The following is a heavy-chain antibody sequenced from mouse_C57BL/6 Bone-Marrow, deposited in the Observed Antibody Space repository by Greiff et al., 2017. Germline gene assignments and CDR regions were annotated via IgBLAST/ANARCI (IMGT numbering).Heavy chain of an antibody. V-gene: IGHV1-42*01. D-gene: IGHD2-3*01. CDR2: INPSTGGT. Sequence: VQLQQSGPELVKPGASVKISCKASGYSFTGYYMNWVKQSPEKSLEWIGEINPSTGGTTYNQKFKAKATLTVDKSSSTAYMQLKGLTSEDSAVYYCARSGDGYYVDYVDYWGQGTTLTVSS. J-gene: IGHJ2*01. CDR1: GYSFTGYY. CDR3: ARSGDGYYVDYVDY.